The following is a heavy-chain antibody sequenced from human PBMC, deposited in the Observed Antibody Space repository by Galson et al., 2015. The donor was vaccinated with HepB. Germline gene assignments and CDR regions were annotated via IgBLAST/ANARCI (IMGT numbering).Heavy chain of an antibody. CDR2: ISSNGGST. Sequence: SLRLSCAASGFTFSSYAMHWVRQAPGKGLEYVSAISSNGGSTYYANSVKGRFTISRDNSKNTLYLQMGSLRAEDMAVYYCARDLSSGWYRLVYGMDVWGQGTTVTVSS. CDR1: GFTFSSYA. V-gene: IGHV3-64*01. D-gene: IGHD6-19*01. CDR3: ARDLSSGWYRLVYGMDV. J-gene: IGHJ6*02.